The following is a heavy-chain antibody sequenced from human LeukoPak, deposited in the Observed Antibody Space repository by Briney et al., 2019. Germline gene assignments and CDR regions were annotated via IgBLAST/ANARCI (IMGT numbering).Heavy chain of an antibody. CDR1: GFTFSSYS. CDR2: IGSSVSTR. J-gene: IGHJ4*02. V-gene: IGHV3-48*01. Sequence: PGGSLRLSCAASGFTFSSYSMNWVRRAPGKGLEWVSYIGSSVSTRYYADSVKGRFTISRDNGKYALYLQMNSLRAEDTAVYYCAREGSDFWSGYSKGYFDYWGQGTLVTVSS. D-gene: IGHD3-3*01. CDR3: AREGSDFWSGYSKGYFDY.